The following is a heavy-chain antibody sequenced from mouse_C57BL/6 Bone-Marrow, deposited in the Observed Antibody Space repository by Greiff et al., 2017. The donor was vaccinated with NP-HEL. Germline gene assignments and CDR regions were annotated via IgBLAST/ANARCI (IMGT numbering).Heavy chain of an antibody. V-gene: IGHV10-1*01. Sequence: EVHLVESGGGLVQPKGSLKLSCAASGFSFNTYAMNWVRQAPGKGLEWVARIRSKSNNYATYYADSVKDRFTISRDDSESMLYLQMNNLKTEDTAMYYCVRQEAYDEGFAYWGQGTLVTVSA. CDR2: IRSKSNNYAT. D-gene: IGHD2-12*01. CDR1: GFSFNTYA. CDR3: VRQEAYDEGFAY. J-gene: IGHJ3*01.